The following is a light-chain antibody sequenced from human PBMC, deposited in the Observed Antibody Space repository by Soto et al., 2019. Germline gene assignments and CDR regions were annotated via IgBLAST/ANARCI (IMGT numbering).Light chain of an antibody. V-gene: IGLV2-14*01. Sequence: QSALTQPASVSGSPGQSITISCTGTSSDVGGYNYVSWYQQHPGKAPKLIIYGVTDRPSGVSDRFSGSRSGNTASLTISGLQAEDEADYYCSSYTSSGTLYWVFGGGTKVTVL. CDR3: SSYTSSGTLYWV. CDR2: GVT. CDR1: SSDVGGYNY. J-gene: IGLJ3*02.